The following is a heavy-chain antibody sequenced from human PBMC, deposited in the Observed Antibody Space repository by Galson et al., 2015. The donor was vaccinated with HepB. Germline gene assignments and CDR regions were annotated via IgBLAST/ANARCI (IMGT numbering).Heavy chain of an antibody. CDR3: ARDRAPAATTNWFDP. Sequence: SLRLSCAASGFTFSSYAMHWVRQAPGKGLEWVAVISYDGSNKYYADSVKGRFTISRDNSKNTLYLQMNSLRAEDTAVYYCARDRAPAATTNWFDPWGQGTLVTVSS. CDR2: ISYDGSNK. V-gene: IGHV3-30-3*01. J-gene: IGHJ5*02. CDR1: GFTFSSYA. D-gene: IGHD2-2*01.